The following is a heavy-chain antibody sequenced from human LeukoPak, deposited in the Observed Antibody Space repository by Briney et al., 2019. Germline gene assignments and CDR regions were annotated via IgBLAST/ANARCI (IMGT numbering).Heavy chain of an antibody. CDR1: GFTFRNHG. CDR3: AKDQGSGLGSYSWGYFDY. J-gene: IGHJ4*02. V-gene: IGHV3-23*01. D-gene: IGHD3-10*01. CDR2: ISPSGGGT. Sequence: GGTLRLSCVASGFTFRNHGMNWVRQAPGKGLEWVSGISPSGGGTYYADSVKGRFTISRDNSKNMMYLQMNSLGAEDSAVYYCAKDQGSGLGSYSWGYFDYWGQGTLVTVSS.